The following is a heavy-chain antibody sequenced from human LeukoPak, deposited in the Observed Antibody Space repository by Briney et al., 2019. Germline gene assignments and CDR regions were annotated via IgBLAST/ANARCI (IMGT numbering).Heavy chain of an antibody. CDR1: GFTFNNYN. D-gene: IGHD6-13*01. CDR3: ARASGRIAAAGSDAFDI. V-gene: IGHV3-30-3*01. J-gene: IGHJ3*02. Sequence: QTGGSLRLSCAVSGFTFNNYNMHWVRQAPGKGLEWVAIISYDGSNKYYADSVKGRFTISRDNSKNTVSLQMNSLRAEDTAVYYCARASGRIAAAGSDAFDIWGQGTMVTVSS. CDR2: ISYDGSNK.